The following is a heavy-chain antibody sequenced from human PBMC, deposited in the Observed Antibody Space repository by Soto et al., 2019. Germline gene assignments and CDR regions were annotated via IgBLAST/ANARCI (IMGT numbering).Heavy chain of an antibody. V-gene: IGHV3-33*01. J-gene: IGHJ6*02. CDR1: GFTFSSYG. D-gene: IGHD3-22*01. Sequence: GGSLRLSCAASGFTFSSYGMHWVRQAPGKGLEWVAVIWYDGSNKYYADSVKGRFTISRDNSKNTLYLQMNSLRAEDTAVYYCARDPDSSGYYYYYYYGMDVWGQGTTVTVSS. CDR3: ARDPDSSGYYYYYYYGMDV. CDR2: IWYDGSNK.